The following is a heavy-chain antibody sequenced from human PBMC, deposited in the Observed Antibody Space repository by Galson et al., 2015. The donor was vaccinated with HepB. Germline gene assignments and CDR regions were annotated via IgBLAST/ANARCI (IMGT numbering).Heavy chain of an antibody. CDR1: GNSFSSDY. J-gene: IGHJ4*02. Sequence: SVKVSCKASGNSFSSDYMHWVRQAPGQGLEWIGVIRPTGDTTTYAQKFQGRVTMTRDTSSTTVHMELNSLRSDDTAVYYCARDGSHWDFEYWGQGTLVTVSS. V-gene: IGHV1-46*01. CDR3: ARDGSHWDFEY. D-gene: IGHD1-26*01. CDR2: IRPTGDTT.